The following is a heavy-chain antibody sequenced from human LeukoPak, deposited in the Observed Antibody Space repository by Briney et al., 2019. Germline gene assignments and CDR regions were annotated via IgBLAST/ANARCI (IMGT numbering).Heavy chain of an antibody. CDR2: IYYSGST. Sequence: SETLSLTCTVSGGSICSYYWSWIRQPPGKGLEWIVYIYYSGSTNYNTSLKSRVTISVDTSKTQFSLKLSSVTAADTAVHYCARLSYYDSSGLPDYWGQGTLVTVSS. CDR3: ARLSYYDSSGLPDY. D-gene: IGHD3-22*01. CDR1: GGSICSYY. J-gene: IGHJ4*02. V-gene: IGHV4-59*08.